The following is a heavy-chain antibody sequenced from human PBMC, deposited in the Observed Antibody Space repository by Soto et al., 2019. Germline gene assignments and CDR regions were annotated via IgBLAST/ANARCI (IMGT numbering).Heavy chain of an antibody. V-gene: IGHV3-21*01. D-gene: IGHD3-9*01. CDR3: ATAPTYYDILTGYSSYFDY. J-gene: IGHJ4*02. Sequence: PGGSLRLSXAASGFTFSSYSMNWVRQAPGKGLEWVSSISSSSSYIYYADSVKGRFTISRDNAKNSLYLQMNSLRAEDTAVYYCATAPTYYDILTGYSSYFDYWGQGTLVTVSS. CDR2: ISSSSSYI. CDR1: GFTFSSYS.